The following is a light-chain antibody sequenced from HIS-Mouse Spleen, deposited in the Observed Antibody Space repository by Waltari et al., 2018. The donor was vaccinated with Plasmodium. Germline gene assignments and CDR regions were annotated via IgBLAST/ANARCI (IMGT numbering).Light chain of an antibody. CDR2: RNN. J-gene: IGLJ3*02. CDR3: AAWDDSLSGWV. CDR1: SSNIGSNY. V-gene: IGLV1-47*01. Sequence: QSVLTQPPSASGTPGQRVTISCSGSSSNIGSNYVYWYQQLPGTAPKLRIYRNNQRPSGVPDRFSGSKSVTSASLAISGLRSEDEADYYCAAWDDSLSGWVFGGGTKLTVL.